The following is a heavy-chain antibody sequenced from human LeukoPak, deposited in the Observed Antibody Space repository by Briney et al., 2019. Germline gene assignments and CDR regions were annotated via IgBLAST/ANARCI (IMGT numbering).Heavy chain of an antibody. CDR1: GFTFSSHG. D-gene: IGHD5-24*01. CDR2: ISGSGGST. CDR3: VRDKDGYNF. Sequence: PGGSLRLSCVASGFTFSSHGMSWVRQAPGKGLEWVSVISGSGGSTSYADSVKGRFTISRDNAKNMLYLQMNSLRVEDTAVYYCVRDKDGYNFWGQGTLVSVSS. J-gene: IGHJ4*02. V-gene: IGHV3-23*01.